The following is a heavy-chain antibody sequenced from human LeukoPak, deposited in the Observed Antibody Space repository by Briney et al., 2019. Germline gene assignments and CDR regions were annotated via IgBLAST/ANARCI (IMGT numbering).Heavy chain of an antibody. Sequence: SETLSLTCIVSGGSISSSSSYWGWIRQPPGKGLELIGSIYYSGSTYYNPFLKSRVTISVDTSKNQFSLKLSSVTAADTALYYCARVASGSYEGWFDPWGQGTLVTVSS. V-gene: IGHV4-39*07. CDR3: ARVASGSYEGWFDP. J-gene: IGHJ5*02. CDR2: IYYSGST. CDR1: GGSISSSSSY. D-gene: IGHD1-26*01.